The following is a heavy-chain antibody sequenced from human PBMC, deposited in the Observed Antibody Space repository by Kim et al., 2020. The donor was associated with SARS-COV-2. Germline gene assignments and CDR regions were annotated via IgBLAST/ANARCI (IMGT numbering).Heavy chain of an antibody. V-gene: IGHV4-39*07. CDR2: IYYSGST. J-gene: IGHJ6*01. CDR3: ARDDSSGYSMGVYYGMD. Sequence: SQTLSLTCTVSGGSISSSSYYWGWIRQPPGKGLEWIGSIYYSGSTYYNPSLKSRVTISVDTSKNQFSLKLSSVTAADTAVYYCARDDSSGYSMGVYYGMD. D-gene: IGHD3-22*01. CDR1: GGSISSSSYY.